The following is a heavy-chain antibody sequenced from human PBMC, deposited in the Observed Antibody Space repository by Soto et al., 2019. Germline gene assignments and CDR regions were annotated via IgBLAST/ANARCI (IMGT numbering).Heavy chain of an antibody. CDR1: GYTFTSYG. CDR3: ATVSEYSSSDWFDP. Sequence: QVQLVQSGAEVKKPGASVKVSCKASGYTFTSYGISWVRQAPGQGLEWMGGFDPEDGETIYAQKFQGRVTMTEDTSTDTAYMELSSLRSEDTAVYYCATVSEYSSSDWFDPWGQGTLVTVSS. V-gene: IGHV1-24*01. CDR2: FDPEDGET. J-gene: IGHJ5*02. D-gene: IGHD6-6*01.